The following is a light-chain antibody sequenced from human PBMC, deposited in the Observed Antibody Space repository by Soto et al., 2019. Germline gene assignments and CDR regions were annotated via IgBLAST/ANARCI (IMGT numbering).Light chain of an antibody. J-gene: IGKJ1*01. Sequence: DIQMTQSPSSLSASVGDRVTITCRASQTISSWLAWYQQKPGSAPKLLIYDTSSLRSGVPSRFSGSASGTDFTLTITNLQPNDSATYYCQQANSFPRTFGQGIKVEIK. V-gene: IGKV1-12*01. CDR1: QTISSW. CDR3: QQANSFPRT. CDR2: DTS.